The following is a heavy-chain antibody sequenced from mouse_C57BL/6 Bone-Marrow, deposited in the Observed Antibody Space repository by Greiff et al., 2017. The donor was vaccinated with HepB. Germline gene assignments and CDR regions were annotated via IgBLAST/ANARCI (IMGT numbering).Heavy chain of an antibody. J-gene: IGHJ1*03. CDR1: GYTFTSYW. D-gene: IGHD1-1*01. Sequence: VQLQQPGAELVRPGTSVKLSCKASGYTFTSYWMHWVKQRPGQGLEWIGVIDPSDSYTNYNQKFKGKATLTVDTSSSTAYMQLSSLTSEDSAVYYCARDKYGYGSSYEDDWYFDVWGTGTTVTVSS. V-gene: IGHV1-59*01. CDR2: IDPSDSYT. CDR3: ARDKYGYGSSYEDDWYFDV.